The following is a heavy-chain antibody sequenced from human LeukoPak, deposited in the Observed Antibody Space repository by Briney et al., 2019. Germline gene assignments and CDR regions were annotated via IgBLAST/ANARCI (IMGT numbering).Heavy chain of an antibody. Sequence: GAYARLSCAASGFTFSSYGMSWVRQAPGKGLEWVSFIIGSGTNTYYADSVKGRFTISRENSKNTLYLQMNSLRAEDTAVYYCARHLNRDFWGQGTVVTVSS. V-gene: IGHV3-23*01. CDR1: GFTFSSYG. CDR3: ARHLNRDF. J-gene: IGHJ4*02. CDR2: IIGSGTNT.